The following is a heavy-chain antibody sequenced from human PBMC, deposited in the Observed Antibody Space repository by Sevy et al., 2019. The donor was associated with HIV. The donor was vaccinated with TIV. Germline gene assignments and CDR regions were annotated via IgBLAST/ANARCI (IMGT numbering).Heavy chain of an antibody. V-gene: IGHV4-4*07. CDR1: GGSISSYY. CDR3: ARVGYCSSTSCPTGHYYYGMDA. J-gene: IGHJ6*02. CDR2: IYTSGST. D-gene: IGHD2-2*01. Sequence: SETLSLTCTVSGGSISSYYWSWIRQPAGKGLEWIGRIYTSGSTNYDPSLKSRVTMSVDTSKNQFSLKLSSVTAADTAVYYCARVGYCSSTSCPTGHYYYGMDAWGQGTTVTVSS.